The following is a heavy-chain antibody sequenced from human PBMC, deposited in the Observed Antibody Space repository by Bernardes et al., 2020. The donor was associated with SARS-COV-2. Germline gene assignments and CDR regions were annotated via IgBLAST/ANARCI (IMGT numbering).Heavy chain of an antibody. CDR2: TIPILGIA. CDR3: AREDYGGNSNAFDM. Sequence: SVKVSCKTSGGTFSSYTFSWVRQAPGEGLEWMGRTIPILGIANYAQKFQGRVTITADKSTSTAYMELSSLRSEDTAVYYCAREDYGGNSNAFDMWGQGTMVTVSS. CDR1: GGTFSSYT. V-gene: IGHV1-69*04. J-gene: IGHJ3*02. D-gene: IGHD4-17*01.